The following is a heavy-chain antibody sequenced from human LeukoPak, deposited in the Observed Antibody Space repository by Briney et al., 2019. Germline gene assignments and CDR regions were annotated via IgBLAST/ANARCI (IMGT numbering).Heavy chain of an antibody. CDR2: ISTSSSYI. V-gene: IGHV3-21*01. D-gene: IGHD5-24*01. Sequence: GGSLRLSCAASGFTFSSYSMNWVRQAPGKGLEWVSCISTSSSYIYHADSVKGRFTISRDNAKNSLYLQMNSLRAEDTAVYYCARVGEKAFHLWPEIDYWGQGTLVTVSS. CDR1: GFTFSSYS. J-gene: IGHJ4*02. CDR3: ARVGEKAFHLWPEIDY.